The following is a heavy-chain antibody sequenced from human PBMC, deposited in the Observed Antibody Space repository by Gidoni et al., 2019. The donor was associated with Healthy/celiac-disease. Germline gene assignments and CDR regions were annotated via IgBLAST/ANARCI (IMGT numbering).Heavy chain of an antibody. Sequence: EVQLVESGGGLVKPGGSLRLSCAASGFTFSSYSMNWVRQAPGKGLEWVSSISSSGSTIYYADSVKGRFTISRDNAKNSLYLQMNSLRAEDTAVYYCARGLGLIVVVTAGDYWGQGTLVTVSS. D-gene: IGHD2-21*02. CDR2: ISSSGSTI. CDR3: ARGLGLIVVVTAGDY. V-gene: IGHV3-21*01. CDR1: GFTFSSYS. J-gene: IGHJ4*02.